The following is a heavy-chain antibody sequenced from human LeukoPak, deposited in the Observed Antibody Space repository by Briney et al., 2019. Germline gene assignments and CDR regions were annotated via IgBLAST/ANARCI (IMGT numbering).Heavy chain of an antibody. CDR3: TSRGINYYDSGGFTY. Sequence: PGGSLRLSCAASGFTFSGYSMNWVRQAPGKGLEWVSSISGSSTYIYYAGSVKGRFTTSRDNAKNSLYLQVSNLRAEDTAVYYCTSRGINYYDSGGFTYWGQGTLVTVSS. CDR2: ISGSSTYI. J-gene: IGHJ4*02. V-gene: IGHV3-21*01. CDR1: GFTFSGYS. D-gene: IGHD3-22*01.